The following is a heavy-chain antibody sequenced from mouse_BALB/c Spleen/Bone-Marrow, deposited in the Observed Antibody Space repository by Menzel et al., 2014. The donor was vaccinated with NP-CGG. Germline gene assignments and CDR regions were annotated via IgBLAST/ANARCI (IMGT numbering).Heavy chain of an antibody. CDR1: GFTLSDYA. V-gene: IGHV5-15*02. Sequence: EVKVVDSGGGLVQPGGSRKLSCAASGFTLSDYAMAWVRQAPGKGPEWVAFISNLAFSIYYADTVTGRFTISRENAKNTLYLEMTSLRSEDTAMYYCARVWDYWYFGVWGAGTTVTVSS. J-gene: IGHJ1*01. CDR3: ARVWDYWYFGV. D-gene: IGHD4-1*01. CDR2: ISNLAFSI.